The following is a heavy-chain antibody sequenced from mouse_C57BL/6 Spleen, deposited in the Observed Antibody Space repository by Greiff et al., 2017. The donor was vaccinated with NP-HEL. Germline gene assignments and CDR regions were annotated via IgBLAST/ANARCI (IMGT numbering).Heavy chain of an antibody. D-gene: IGHD3-2*02. J-gene: IGHJ4*01. CDR1: GFSLTSYG. CDR3: AKKGSSGYGAMDY. V-gene: IGHV2-5*01. CDR2: IWRGGST. Sequence: QVQLQQSGPGLVQPSQSLSITCTVSGFSLTSYGVHWVRQSPGKGLEWLGVIWRGGSTDYNAAFMSRLSITKDNSKSQVFFKMNSLQADDTAIYYCAKKGSSGYGAMDYWGQGTSVTVSS.